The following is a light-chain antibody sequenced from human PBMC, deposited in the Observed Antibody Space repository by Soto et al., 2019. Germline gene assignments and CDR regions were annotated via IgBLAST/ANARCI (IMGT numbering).Light chain of an antibody. J-gene: IGLJ2*01. V-gene: IGLV2-18*02. CDR2: EVN. Sequence: QSALTQPPSVSGSPGQSVTISCTGTSSDVGTYNRVSWYQEPPGTAPKLMIYEVNNRPSGVPDRFSGSKSGNTASLTISGLQAEDEADYYYSSYTSSSTLLFGGGPKLTVL. CDR1: SSDVGTYNR. CDR3: SSYTSSSTLL.